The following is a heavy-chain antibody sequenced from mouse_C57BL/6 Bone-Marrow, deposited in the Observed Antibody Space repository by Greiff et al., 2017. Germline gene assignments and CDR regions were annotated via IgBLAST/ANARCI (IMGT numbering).Heavy chain of an antibody. J-gene: IGHJ1*03. CDR2: IYPGSGST. Sequence: VQLQQPGAELVKPGASVKMSCKASGYTFTSYWITWVKQRPGQGLEWIGDIYPGSGSTNYNEKFKSKATLTVDTSSSTAYMQLSSLTSEDSAVYYCARAYGSSYDWYFDVWGTGTTDTVSS. CDR3: ARAYGSSYDWYFDV. V-gene: IGHV1-55*01. D-gene: IGHD1-1*01. CDR1: GYTFTSYW.